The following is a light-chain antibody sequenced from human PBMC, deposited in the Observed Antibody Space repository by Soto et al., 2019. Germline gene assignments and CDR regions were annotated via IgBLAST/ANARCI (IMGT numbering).Light chain of an antibody. J-gene: IGKJ1*01. CDR1: QRVSSH. V-gene: IGKV3-20*01. CDR2: AAS. CDR3: QQYGSSGT. Sequence: ETVMTQSPVALSVSPGDTATRSCRASQRVSSHLAWYQQKPGQAPRLLIYAASTRATGIPVRFSGSGSGTDFTLTISRLEPEDFAVYYCQQYGSSGTFGQGTKVDIK.